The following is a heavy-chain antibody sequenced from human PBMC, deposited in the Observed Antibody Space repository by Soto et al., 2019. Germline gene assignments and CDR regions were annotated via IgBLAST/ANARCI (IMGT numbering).Heavy chain of an antibody. D-gene: IGHD3-10*01. CDR1: GFTFSSYA. V-gene: IGHV3-23*01. Sequence: TGGSLRLSCAASGFTFSSYAMSWVRQAPGKGLEWVSAISGGGGSTYYADSVKGRFTISRDNSKNTLYLQMNSLRAEDTAVYYCAKAPFAFGTYGPWVYFDYWGQGTLVTVSS. CDR2: ISGGGGST. J-gene: IGHJ4*02. CDR3: AKAPFAFGTYGPWVYFDY.